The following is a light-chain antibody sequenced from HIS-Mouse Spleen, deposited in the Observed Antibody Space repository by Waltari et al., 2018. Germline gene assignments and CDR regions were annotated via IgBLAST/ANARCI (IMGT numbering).Light chain of an antibody. J-gene: IGLJ3*02. CDR1: SSDVGSYNL. Sequence: SPGQSITISCTGTSSDVGSYNLVSWYQQHPGKAPKLMIYEGSKRPSGVSNRFSGSNSGNTASLTISGLQAEDESDYYCCSYAGSSTWVFGGGTKLTVL. CDR3: CSYAGSSTWV. CDR2: EGS. V-gene: IGLV2-23*01.